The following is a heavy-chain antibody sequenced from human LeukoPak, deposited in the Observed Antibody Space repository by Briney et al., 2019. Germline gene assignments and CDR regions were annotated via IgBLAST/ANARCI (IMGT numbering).Heavy chain of an antibody. CDR1: GGSISSSSYY. J-gene: IGHJ4*02. CDR2: IYYSGST. D-gene: IGHD3-22*01. V-gene: IGHV4-39*07. CDR3: ARDPGIVVVIYGSYFDY. Sequence: SETLSLTCTVSGGSISSSSYYWGWIRQPPGKGLEWIGSIYYSGSTYYNPSLKSRVTISVDTSKNQFSLKLSSVTAADTAVYYCARDPGIVVVIYGSYFDYWGQGTLVTVSS.